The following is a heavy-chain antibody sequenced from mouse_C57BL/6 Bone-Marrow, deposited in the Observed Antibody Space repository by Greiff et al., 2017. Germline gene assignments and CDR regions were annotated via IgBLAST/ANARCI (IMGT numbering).Heavy chain of an antibody. CDR2: IDPNSGGT. D-gene: IGHD3-2*02. CDR1: GYTFTSYW. J-gene: IGHJ4*01. V-gene: IGHV1-72*01. Sequence: VKLQQPGAELVKPGASVKLSCKASGYTFTSYWMHWVKQRPGRGLEWIGRIDPNSGGTKYNEKFKSKATLTVDKPSSTAYMQLSSLTSEDYAVYYCAKGKLRRTPYYAMDDWGQGTSVTVSS. CDR3: AKGKLRRTPYYAMDD.